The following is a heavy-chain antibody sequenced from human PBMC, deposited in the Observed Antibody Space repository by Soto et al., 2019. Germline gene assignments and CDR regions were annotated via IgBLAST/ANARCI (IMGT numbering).Heavy chain of an antibody. CDR2: IYYSGST. CDR3: ASRGSYRYTRPFDI. CDR1: GGSISSSSYY. J-gene: IGHJ3*02. V-gene: IGHV4-39*01. Sequence: SETLSLTCTVSGGSISSSSYYWGCIRQPPGKGLEWIGSIYYSGSTYYNPSLKSRVTISVDTSKNQFSLKLSSVTAADTAVYYCASRGSYRYTRPFDIWGQGTMVTVSS. D-gene: IGHD3-16*02.